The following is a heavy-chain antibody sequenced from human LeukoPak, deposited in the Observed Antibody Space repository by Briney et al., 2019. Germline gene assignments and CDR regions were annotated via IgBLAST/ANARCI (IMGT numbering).Heavy chain of an antibody. CDR1: GGTFSSYT. CDR3: APQDDSSVYYDY. V-gene: IGHV1-69*02. Sequence: ASVKVSCKASGGTFSSYTISWVRQAPGQGLEWMGRIIPILGIANYAQKFQGRVTITADKSTSTAYMELSSLRSEDTAVYYCAPQDDSSVYYDYWGQGTLVTVSS. J-gene: IGHJ4*02. CDR2: IIPILGIA. D-gene: IGHD3-22*01.